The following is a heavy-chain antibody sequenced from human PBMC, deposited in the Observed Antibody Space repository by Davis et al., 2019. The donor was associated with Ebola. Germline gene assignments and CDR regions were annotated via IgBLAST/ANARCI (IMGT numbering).Heavy chain of an antibody. CDR1: GVSISRHY. Sequence: PSETLSLTCTVSGVSISRHYWSWIRQPPGKRLEWFGSIYYTGSAYYNSSLNSRVTISVDTSKNQLSLKLTSVTAADTAMYYCSERGSSVWGQGTLVTVSS. D-gene: IGHD3-10*01. CDR3: SERGSSV. J-gene: IGHJ4*02. V-gene: IGHV4-59*11. CDR2: IYYTGSA.